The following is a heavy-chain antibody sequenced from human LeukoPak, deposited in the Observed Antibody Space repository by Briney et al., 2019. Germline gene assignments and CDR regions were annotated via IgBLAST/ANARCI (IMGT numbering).Heavy chain of an antibody. CDR1: GYTFTSYD. V-gene: IGHV1-8*01. CDR2: MNPNSGNT. CDR3: ARARDYVWGSYPD. J-gene: IGHJ4*02. Sequence: ASVKVTCKASGYTFTSYDINWVRQATGQGLEWMGWMNPNSGNTGYAQKFQGRVTMTRNTSISTAYMELSSLRSEDTAVYYCARARDYVWGSYPDWGQGTLVTVSS. D-gene: IGHD3-16*02.